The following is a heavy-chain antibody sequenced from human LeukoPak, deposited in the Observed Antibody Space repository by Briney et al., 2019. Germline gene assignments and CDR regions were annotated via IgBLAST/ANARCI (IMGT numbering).Heavy chain of an antibody. D-gene: IGHD3-22*01. CDR1: GYSFTSYW. CDR2: IEPGESDT. J-gene: IGHJ4*02. V-gene: IGHV5-51*01. CDR3: ASSGYDSSGYYLDFDY. Sequence: GESLKISCKGSGYSFTSYWIGWVRQMPGKGLEWMGIIEPGESDTRYSPSFQGQVTISADKSISTAYLQWSSLKASDTAMYYRASSGYDSSGYYLDFDYWGQGTLVTVSS.